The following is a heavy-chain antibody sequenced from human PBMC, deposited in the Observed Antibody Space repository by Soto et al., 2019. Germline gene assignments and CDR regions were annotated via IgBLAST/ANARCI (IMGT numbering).Heavy chain of an antibody. J-gene: IGHJ4*02. CDR3: ARAQYSSHFDC. CDR2: IYPGDSDT. CDR1: GYSCTSYW. Sequence: ESLKIAFKGAGYSCTSYWIGWVRQIPGKGLEWMGIIYPGDSDTRYSPSFQGQVTISADKSISTAYLQWSSLKASDTAMYYCARAQYSSHFDCWGQGTLVTVSS. D-gene: IGHD6-6*01. V-gene: IGHV5-51*01.